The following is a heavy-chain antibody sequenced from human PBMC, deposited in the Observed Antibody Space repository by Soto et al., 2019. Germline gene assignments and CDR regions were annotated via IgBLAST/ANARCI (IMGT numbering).Heavy chain of an antibody. CDR1: GYTFTSYG. J-gene: IGHJ3*02. Sequence: ASVKVSCKASGYTFTSYGISWVRQTPGQGLEWMGWIRAYKGNTNYAQKLQGRVTMTTDTSTSTAYMELRSLRSDDTAVYYCARGEYDSLTRDAFDIWGQGTMVTASS. CDR2: IRAYKGNT. D-gene: IGHD3-9*01. V-gene: IGHV1-18*01. CDR3: ARGEYDSLTRDAFDI.